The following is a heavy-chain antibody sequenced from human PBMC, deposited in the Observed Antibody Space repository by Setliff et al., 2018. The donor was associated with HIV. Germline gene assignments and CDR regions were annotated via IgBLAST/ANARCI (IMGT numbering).Heavy chain of an antibody. Sequence: SETLSLTCAVYGGSLSGYYWSWVRQSPGRGLDWIGEINQSVNTNFNPYLKSRLILSVDTSTSQFSLKLTSVTAADTALYYCAREGGQGYSGSGSFYHRNFDLWGRGTLVTVSS. CDR2: INQSVNT. CDR1: GGSLSGYY. CDR3: AREGGQGYSGSGSFYHRNFDL. V-gene: IGHV4-34*01. J-gene: IGHJ2*01. D-gene: IGHD3-10*01.